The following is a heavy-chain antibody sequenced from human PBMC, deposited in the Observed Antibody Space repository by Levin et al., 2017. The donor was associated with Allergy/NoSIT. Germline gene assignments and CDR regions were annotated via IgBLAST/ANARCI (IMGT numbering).Heavy chain of an antibody. J-gene: IGHJ6*02. CDR3: ASSGYSSATDGMDV. D-gene: IGHD6-19*01. V-gene: IGHV4-4*07. CDR1: GGSISSYY. CDR2: IYTSGST. Sequence: SETLSLTCTVSGGSISSYYWSWIRQPAGKGLEWIGRIYTSGSTNYNPSLKSRVTMSVDTSKNQFSLKLSSVTAADTAVYYCASSGYSSATDGMDVWGQGTTVTVSS.